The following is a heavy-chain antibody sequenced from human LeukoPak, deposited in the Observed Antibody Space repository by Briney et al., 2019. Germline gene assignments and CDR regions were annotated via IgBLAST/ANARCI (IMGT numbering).Heavy chain of an antibody. V-gene: IGHV3-23*01. CDR1: GFTFSGYA. J-gene: IGHJ4*02. CDR3: AKDRRSSSWYYFDY. CDR2: ISGSGGST. Sequence: GGSLRLSCAASGFTFSGYAMSWVRQAPGKGLEWVSTISGSGGSTYYADSVKGRFTISSDNSQNTLYLQMNSLRAEDTAVYYCAKDRRSSSWYYFDYWGQGTLVTVSS. D-gene: IGHD6-13*01.